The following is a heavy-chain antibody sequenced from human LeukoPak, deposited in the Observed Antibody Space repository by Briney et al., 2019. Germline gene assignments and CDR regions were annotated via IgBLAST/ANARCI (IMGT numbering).Heavy chain of an antibody. Sequence: GGSLRLSCAASGFTFSSYSMNWVRQAPGKGLEWVSSISSSSSYIYYADSVKGRFTISRDNAKNSLYLQMNSLRAEDTAVYYCARADSEDGYNSLLDYWGQGTLVTVSS. V-gene: IGHV3-21*01. CDR3: ARADSEDGYNSLLDY. J-gene: IGHJ4*02. CDR1: GFTFSSYS. D-gene: IGHD5-24*01. CDR2: ISSSSSYI.